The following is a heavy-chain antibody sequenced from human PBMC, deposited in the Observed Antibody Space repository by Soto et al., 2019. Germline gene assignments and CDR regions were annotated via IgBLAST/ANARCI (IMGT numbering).Heavy chain of an antibody. J-gene: IGHJ6*02. CDR2: IYSGGST. CDR1: WFTVSSNY. CDR3: ARAGYSYGRVYYYYGMDV. V-gene: IGHV3-53*01. Sequence: GGSLRLSCASSWFTVSSNYMSWVRQAPGKGLEWVSVIYSGGSTYYADSVKGRFTISRDNSKNTLYLQMNSLRAEDTAVYYCARAGYSYGRVYYYYGMDVWGQGTTVTVSS. D-gene: IGHD5-18*01.